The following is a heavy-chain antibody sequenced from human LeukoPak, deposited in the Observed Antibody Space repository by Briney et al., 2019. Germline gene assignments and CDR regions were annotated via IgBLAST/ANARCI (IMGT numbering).Heavy chain of an antibody. Sequence: SETLSLTCTVSGGSISSYYWSWIRQPPGKGLEWIGYIYYSGSTNYNPSLKSRVTISVDTSKNQFSLKLSSVTAADTAVSYCARETYYYDSSGYYGWFDPWGQGTLVTVSS. CDR1: GGSISSYY. CDR3: ARETYYYDSSGYYGWFDP. J-gene: IGHJ5*02. D-gene: IGHD3-22*01. V-gene: IGHV4-59*01. CDR2: IYYSGST.